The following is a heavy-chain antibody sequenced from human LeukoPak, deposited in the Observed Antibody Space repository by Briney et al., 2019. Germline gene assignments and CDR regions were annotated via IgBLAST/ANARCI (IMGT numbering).Heavy chain of an antibody. V-gene: IGHV3-53*01. J-gene: IGHJ4*02. D-gene: IGHD5-24*01. Sequence: GGSLRLSCATSGFTVSSKYMSWIRQAPGKGLQWVAVVRKAGTTVYIDSVKGRFTISRDTSRNTLSLQMNSLRAEDTAVYYCAREGEKGDGYNHGFDYWGQGTLVTVSS. CDR2: VRKAGTT. CDR3: AREGEKGDGYNHGFDY. CDR1: GFTVSSKY.